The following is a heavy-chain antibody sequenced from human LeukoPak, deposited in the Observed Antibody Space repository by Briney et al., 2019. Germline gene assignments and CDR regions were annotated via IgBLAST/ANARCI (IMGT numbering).Heavy chain of an antibody. D-gene: IGHD3-10*01. CDR2: IYYSGST. J-gene: IGHJ4*02. V-gene: IGHV4-39*07. CDR3: AKGFGESYFDY. CDR1: GGSISSSSYY. Sequence: SETLSLTCTVSGGSISSSSYYWGWIRQPPGKGLEWIGSIYYSGSTYYNPSLKSRVTISVDTSKNQFSLKLSSVTAADTAVYYWAKGFGESYFDYWGQGTLVTVSS.